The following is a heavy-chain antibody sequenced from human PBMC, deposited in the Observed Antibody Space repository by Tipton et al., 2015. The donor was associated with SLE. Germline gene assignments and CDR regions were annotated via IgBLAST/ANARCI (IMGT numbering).Heavy chain of an antibody. CDR3: ARDSTRWSF. CDR1: GHSISSGYY. V-gene: IGHV4-38-2*02. CDR2: FYHSGST. D-gene: IGHD2/OR15-2a*01. Sequence: GLVKPSETLSLICNVSGHSISSGYYWGWIRQFPGKGLEWIGSFYHSGSTYYNPSLKSRVTISVDTSKNQFSLKLTSVTAADTAVYYCARDSTRWSFWGQGTLVTVSS. J-gene: IGHJ4*02.